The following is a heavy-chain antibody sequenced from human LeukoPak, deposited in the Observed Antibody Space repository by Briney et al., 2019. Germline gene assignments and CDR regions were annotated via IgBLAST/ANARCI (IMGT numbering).Heavy chain of an antibody. Sequence: SETLSLTCTVSGGSISSGSYYWSWIRQPAGKGLEWIGRIYTSGSTNYNPSLKSRVTISLDTSKNQFSLKLSSVTAADTAVYYCARGISTMVRGVNYFDYWGQGTLVTVSS. V-gene: IGHV4-61*02. CDR3: ARGISTMVRGVNYFDY. D-gene: IGHD3-10*01. CDR2: IYTSGST. J-gene: IGHJ4*02. CDR1: GGSISSGSYY.